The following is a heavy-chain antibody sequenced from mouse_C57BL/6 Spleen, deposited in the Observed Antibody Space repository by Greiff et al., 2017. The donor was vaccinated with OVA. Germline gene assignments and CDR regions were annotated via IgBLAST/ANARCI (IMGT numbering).Heavy chain of an antibody. D-gene: IGHD1-1*01. V-gene: IGHV5-4*03. Sequence: EVKVVESGGGLVKPGGSLKLSCAASGFTFSSYAMSWVRQTPEKRLEWVATISDGGSYTYYPDNVKGRFTISRDNAKNNLYLQMSHLKSEDTAMYYCARGYYGSSMDYWGQGTSVTVSS. CDR3: ARGYYGSSMDY. J-gene: IGHJ4*01. CDR2: ISDGGSYT. CDR1: GFTFSSYA.